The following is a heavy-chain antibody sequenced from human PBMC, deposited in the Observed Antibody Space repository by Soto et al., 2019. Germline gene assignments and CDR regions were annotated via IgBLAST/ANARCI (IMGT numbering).Heavy chain of an antibody. CDR3: AREGGDHKEQLVGGGFDY. D-gene: IGHD6-6*01. CDR1: GFTFSSYA. Sequence: GGSLRLSCAASGFTFSSYAMHWVRQAPGKGLEWVAVISYDGSNKYYADSVRGRFTISRDNSKNTLYLQMNSLRAEDTAVYYCAREGGDHKEQLVGGGFDYWGQGTLVTVS. CDR2: ISYDGSNK. V-gene: IGHV3-30-3*01. J-gene: IGHJ4*02.